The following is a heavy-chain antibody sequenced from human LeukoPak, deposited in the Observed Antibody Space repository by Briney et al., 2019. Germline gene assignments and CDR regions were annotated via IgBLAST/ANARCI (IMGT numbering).Heavy chain of an antibody. D-gene: IGHD3-22*01. J-gene: IGHJ4*02. CDR2: IYYSGST. CDR3: ARLVYDSSGYYPPAFDY. Sequence: SETLSLTSTVSGGSISSSSYYWGCIRQPPRKGLQRIRSIYYSGSTYYNPSLKSRVTISVDTSKNQFSLKLSSVTAADTAVYYCARLVYDSSGYYPPAFDYWGQGTLVTVPS. CDR1: GGSISSSSYY. V-gene: IGHV4-39*07.